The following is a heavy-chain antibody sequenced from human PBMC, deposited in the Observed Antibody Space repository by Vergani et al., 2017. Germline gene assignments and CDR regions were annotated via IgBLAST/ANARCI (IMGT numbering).Heavy chain of an antibody. J-gene: IGHJ4*02. CDR1: GGTFSSYA. CDR3: ARDYRGTYYYDSSGYFGY. D-gene: IGHD3-22*01. V-gene: IGHV1-69*01. Sequence: QVQLVQSGAEVKKPGSSVKVSCKASGGTFSSYAISWVRQAPGRGLEWMGGIIPIFGTANYAQKFQGRVTITADESTSTAYMELSSLRSEDTAVYYCARDYRGTYYYDSSGYFGYWGQGTLVTVSS. CDR2: IIPIFGTA.